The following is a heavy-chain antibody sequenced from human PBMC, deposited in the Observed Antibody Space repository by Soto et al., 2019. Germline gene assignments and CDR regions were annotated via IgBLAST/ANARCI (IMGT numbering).Heavy chain of an antibody. V-gene: IGHV1-58*02. CDR2: IVVGSGNT. Sequence: SVKVSCKASGFTFTSSAMQWVRQARGQRLEWIGWIVVGSGNTNYAQKFQERVTITRDMSTSTAYMELSSLRSEDTAVYYCAADITVTTDYYYYYYMDVWGKGTTVTVSS. J-gene: IGHJ6*03. D-gene: IGHD4-4*01. CDR1: GFTFTSSA. CDR3: AADITVTTDYYYYYYMDV.